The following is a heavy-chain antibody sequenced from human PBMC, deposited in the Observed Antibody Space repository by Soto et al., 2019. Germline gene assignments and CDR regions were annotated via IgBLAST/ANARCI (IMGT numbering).Heavy chain of an antibody. CDR1: GFTFSSYA. CDR3: AKIDSSGWYHLWDY. D-gene: IGHD6-19*01. J-gene: IGHJ4*02. Sequence: EVQLLESGGGLVQPGGSLRLSCAASGFTFSSYAMSWVRQAPGKGVEWVSAISGSGGSTYYADSVKGRFTISRDNSKNTLYLQMNSLRAEDTAVYYCAKIDSSGWYHLWDYWGQGTLVTVSS. CDR2: ISGSGGST. V-gene: IGHV3-23*01.